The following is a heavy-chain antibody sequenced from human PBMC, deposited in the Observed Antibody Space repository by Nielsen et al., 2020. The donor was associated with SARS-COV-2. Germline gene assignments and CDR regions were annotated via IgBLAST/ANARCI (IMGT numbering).Heavy chain of an antibody. CDR1: GYTFTSYD. Sequence: ASVKVSCKASGYTFTSYDINWVRQATGQGLEWMGWMNPNSGNTGYAQKFQGRVTMTRNTSISTAYMELSSLRSEDTAVYYCATSGWTGNWFDPWGQGTLVTVSS. CDR3: ATSGWTGNWFDP. J-gene: IGHJ5*02. CDR2: MNPNSGNT. D-gene: IGHD6-19*01. V-gene: IGHV1-8*01.